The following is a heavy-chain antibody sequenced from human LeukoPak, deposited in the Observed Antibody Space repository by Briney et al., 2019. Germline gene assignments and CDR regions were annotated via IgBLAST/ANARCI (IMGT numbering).Heavy chain of an antibody. D-gene: IGHD4-17*01. CDR3: AKDAARYGDYGYYFDY. CDR2: IRHDGSNK. CDR1: GFTFSTYG. Sequence: PGGSLRLSCAASGFTFSTYGMHWVRQAPGKGLEWVAFIRHDGSNKYYADFVKGRFTISRDNSKNTLSLQMNSLRAEDTAVYYCAKDAARYGDYGYYFDYWGQGTLVTVSS. J-gene: IGHJ4*02. V-gene: IGHV3-30*02.